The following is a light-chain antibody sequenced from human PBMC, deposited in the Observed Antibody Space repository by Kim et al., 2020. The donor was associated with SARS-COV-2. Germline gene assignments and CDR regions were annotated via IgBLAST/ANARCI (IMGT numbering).Light chain of an antibody. CDR3: QQYYTVSAT. CDR2: GAS. J-gene: IGKJ1*01. V-gene: IGKV1-8*01. Sequence: TGDRVTMTWRASQDIRDYLAWYQQRPGKAPKLLIYGASTLHSGVPSTFSGSGSGTDFTLTINNLQSEDFATYFCQQYYTVSATFGQGTKVDIK. CDR1: QDIRDY.